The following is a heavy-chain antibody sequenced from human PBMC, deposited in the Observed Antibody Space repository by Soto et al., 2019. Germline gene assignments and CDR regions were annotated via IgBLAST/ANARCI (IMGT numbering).Heavy chain of an antibody. Sequence: PSETLSLTCTVSGGSISSSSYYWGWIRQPPGKGLEWIGSIYYSGSSYYNPSLKSRVTISVDTSKNQFSLKLSSVTAADTAVYYCARDAFSSSHFDYWGQG. J-gene: IGHJ4*02. CDR1: GGSISSSSYY. CDR2: IYYSGSS. V-gene: IGHV4-39*02. D-gene: IGHD2-2*01. CDR3: ARDAFSSSHFDY.